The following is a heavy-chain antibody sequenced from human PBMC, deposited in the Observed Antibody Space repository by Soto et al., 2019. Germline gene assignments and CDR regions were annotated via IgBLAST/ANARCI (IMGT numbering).Heavy chain of an antibody. CDR3: VQSRCGGDCLQSYSSHSYYGLDV. D-gene: IGHD2-21*02. V-gene: IGHV2-5*02. Sequence: QITLKESGPTLVKPTQTLTLTCTFSGLSLSTTGVGVGWIRQPPGKALEWLALIYWDDDKRYSPSLKSRLTITKDTSKNQVVLNMTNMDPVDTATYYCVQSRCGGDCLQSYSSHSYYGLDVWGQGTKVTVSS. CDR1: GLSLSTTGVG. J-gene: IGHJ6*02. CDR2: IYWDDDK.